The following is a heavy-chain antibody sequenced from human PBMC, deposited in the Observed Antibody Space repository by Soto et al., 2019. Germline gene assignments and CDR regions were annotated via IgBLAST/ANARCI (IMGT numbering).Heavy chain of an antibody. J-gene: IGHJ4*02. CDR1: GGTFSSYT. CDR3: ASLQRTLEWLF. Sequence: QVQLVQSGAEVKKPGSSVKVSCKASGGTFSSYTISWVRQAPGQGLEWMGRIIPILGIANYAQKFQGRVTITADKSTSTAYMELSSLRSEDTAVYYCASLQRTLEWLFWGQGTLVTVSS. D-gene: IGHD3-3*01. CDR2: IIPILGIA. V-gene: IGHV1-69*02.